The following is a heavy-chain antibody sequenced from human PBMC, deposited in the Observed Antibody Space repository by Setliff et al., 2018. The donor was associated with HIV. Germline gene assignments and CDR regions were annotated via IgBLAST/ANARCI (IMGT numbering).Heavy chain of an antibody. CDR2: INPSGGST. J-gene: IGHJ6*03. D-gene: IGHD2-2*03. Sequence: GASVKVSCKASGYTFTGYYMHWVRQALGQGLEWMGIINPSGGSTSYAQKFQGRVTMTRDTSTSTVYMELSSLRSEDTAVYYCARDGPALDIAVVPAASVLGYYYYYMDVWGKGTTVTVSS. V-gene: IGHV1-46*01. CDR1: GYTFTGYY. CDR3: ARDGPALDIAVVPAASVLGYYYYYMDV.